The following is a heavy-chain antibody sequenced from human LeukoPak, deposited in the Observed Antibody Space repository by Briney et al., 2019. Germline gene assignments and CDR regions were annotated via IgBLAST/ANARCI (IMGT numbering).Heavy chain of an antibody. CDR2: INPEGSVT. CDR3: VRGMQS. V-gene: IGHV3-7*04. CDR1: GYTFSSHW. Sequence: GGSLRLACVASGYTFSSHWMSWVRQAPGKGLEWVADINPEGSVTDYVDSVKGRFTISRDNAWNSLYLQMNGPRAADTALYYCVRGMQSWGQGTLVTVSS. J-gene: IGHJ5*02.